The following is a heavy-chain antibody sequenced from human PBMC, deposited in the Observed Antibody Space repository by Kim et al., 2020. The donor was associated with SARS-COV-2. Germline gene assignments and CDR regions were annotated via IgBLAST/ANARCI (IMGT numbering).Heavy chain of an antibody. V-gene: IGHV3-33*01. Sequence: GGSLRLSCAASGFTFSSYGMHWVRQAPGKGLEWVAVIWYDGSNKYYADSVKGRFTISRDNSKNTLYLQMNSLRAEDTAVYYCAVLGEDYSNHGWGYYGMDVWGQGTTVTVSS. CDR1: GFTFSSYG. CDR2: IWYDGSNK. D-gene: IGHD4-4*01. J-gene: IGHJ6*02. CDR3: AVLGEDYSNHGWGYYGMDV.